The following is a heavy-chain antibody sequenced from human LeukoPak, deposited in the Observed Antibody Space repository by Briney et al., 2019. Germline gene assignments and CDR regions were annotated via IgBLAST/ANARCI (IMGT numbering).Heavy chain of an antibody. Sequence: PGGSLRLSCAASGFTFSSYWMHWVRQAPGKGLVWVSRINSDGSSTSYADSVKGRFTISRDNAKNTLYLQMNSLRAEDTAVYYCARGGGEWELGSNWFDPWGQGTLVTVSS. J-gene: IGHJ5*02. V-gene: IGHV3-74*01. CDR3: ARGGGEWELGSNWFDP. D-gene: IGHD1-26*01. CDR2: INSDGSST. CDR1: GFTFSSYW.